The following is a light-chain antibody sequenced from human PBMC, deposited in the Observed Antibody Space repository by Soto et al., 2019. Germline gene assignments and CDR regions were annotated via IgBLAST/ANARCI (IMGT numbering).Light chain of an antibody. J-gene: IGKJ1*01. Sequence: DIQVTQSPSSLSASVGDRVTMTCRASQNISIFFNWYQQKPGKAPKLLIYDASSLQSGVPSRFSGSGSGTDFTLTISSLQPEDFATYYWQQSYRTPRTFGQGTKVDIK. CDR3: QQSYRTPRT. V-gene: IGKV1-39*01. CDR2: DAS. CDR1: QNISIF.